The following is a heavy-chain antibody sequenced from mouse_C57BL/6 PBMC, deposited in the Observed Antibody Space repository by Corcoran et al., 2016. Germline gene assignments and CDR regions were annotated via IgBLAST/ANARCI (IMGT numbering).Heavy chain of an antibody. Sequence: DVQLQESGPGLVKPSQSLSLTCSVTGYSITSGYYWNWIRQFPGNKLEWIGYISYDGSNNYNPSLKNRIPITRDTSKNQFFLKLNSVTTEDTATYYFARGEFADWGQGTRVTVSA. CDR3: ARGEFAD. CDR1: GYSITSGYY. V-gene: IGHV3-6*01. CDR2: ISYDGSN. J-gene: IGHJ3*01.